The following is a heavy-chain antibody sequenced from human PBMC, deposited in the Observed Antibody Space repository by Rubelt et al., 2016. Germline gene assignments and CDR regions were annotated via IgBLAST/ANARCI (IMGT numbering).Heavy chain of an antibody. CDR2: T. J-gene: IGHJ6*02. CDR3: ARGQGISCYTAMDV. Sequence: TKYSQKFQGRVTISGDTSASTAFMELSSLISEDTAVYYCARGQGISCYTAMDVWDQGTTVTVSS. V-gene: IGHV1-3*01. D-gene: IGHD2-2*02.